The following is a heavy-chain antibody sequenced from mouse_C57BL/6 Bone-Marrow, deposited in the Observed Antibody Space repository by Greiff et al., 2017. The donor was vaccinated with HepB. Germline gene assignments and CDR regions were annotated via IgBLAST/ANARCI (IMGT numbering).Heavy chain of an antibody. J-gene: IGHJ2*01. D-gene: IGHD1-1*02. V-gene: IGHV5-9*01. Sequence: EVNVVESGGGLVKPGGSLKLSCAASGFTFSSYTMSWVRQTPEKRLEWVATISGGGGNTYYPDSVKGRFTISRDNAKNTLYLQRSSLGSEDTALYYCARRGWYYFDYWGQGTTLTVSS. CDR1: GFTFSSYT. CDR2: ISGGGGNT. CDR3: ARRGWYYFDY.